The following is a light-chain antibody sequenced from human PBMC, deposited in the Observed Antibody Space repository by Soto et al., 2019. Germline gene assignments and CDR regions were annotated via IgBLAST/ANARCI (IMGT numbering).Light chain of an antibody. J-gene: IGKJ4*01. CDR2: GAS. CDR1: QSVSSN. Sequence: EIVMTQSPATLSVSPGERATLSCRASQSVSSNLAWYVQKPGQAPRLLIYGASTRATGIPARFSGSGSGTEFTLTISSLQSQDFAVYYCQQYNNWPPGFTFGGGTKVEIK. CDR3: QQYNNWPPGFT. V-gene: IGKV3-15*01.